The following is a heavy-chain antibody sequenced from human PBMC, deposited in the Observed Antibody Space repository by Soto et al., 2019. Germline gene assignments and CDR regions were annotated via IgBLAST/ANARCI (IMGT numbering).Heavy chain of an antibody. V-gene: IGHV4-4*07. CDR1: GASISSYY. J-gene: IGHJ5*02. CDR3: AREGLPGGVYYYGSGSYYNAFDP. D-gene: IGHD3-10*01. CDR2: IYTSVST. Sequence: TSETLSLTCTVSGASISSYYWNWIRQPAGKGLEWIGRIYTSVSTNYNPSLKSRLTMSVDTSKNQFSLKLTSVTAADTAVYYCAREGLPGGVYYYGSGSYYNAFDPWGQGTLVTVPS.